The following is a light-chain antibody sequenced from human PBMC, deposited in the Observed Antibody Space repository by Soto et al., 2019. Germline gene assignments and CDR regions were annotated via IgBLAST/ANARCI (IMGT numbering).Light chain of an antibody. Sequence: IEITRSASVFFSAVGVTFPLTCRAMQVISSWLAWYQQKPGEAPKLLIYDASALPRGVPSRFSGSGSGTKFTLTIASLQPDDFATYYCQQYETVSGTFGPGTKVDIK. CDR2: DAS. CDR1: QVISSW. CDR3: QQYETVSGT. J-gene: IGKJ1*01. V-gene: IGKV1-5*01.